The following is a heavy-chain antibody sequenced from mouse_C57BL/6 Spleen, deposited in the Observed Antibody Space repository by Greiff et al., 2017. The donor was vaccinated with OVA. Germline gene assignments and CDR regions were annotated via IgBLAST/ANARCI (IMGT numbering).Heavy chain of an antibody. CDR2: ISSGGSYT. V-gene: IGHV5-6*01. CDR1: GFTFSSYG. Sequence: EVMLVESGGDLVKPGGSLKLSCAASGFTFSSYGMSWVRQTPDKRLEWVATISSGGSYTYYPDSVKGRFTISRDNAKNTLYLQMSSLKSEDTAMYYCARQGLSGSSWYFDVWGTGTTVTVSS. D-gene: IGHD1-1*01. CDR3: ARQGLSGSSWYFDV. J-gene: IGHJ1*03.